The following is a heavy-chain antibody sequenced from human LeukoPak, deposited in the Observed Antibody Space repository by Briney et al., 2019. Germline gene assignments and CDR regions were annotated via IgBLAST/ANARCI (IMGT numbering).Heavy chain of an antibody. CDR3: ARYVHRVYGSTWFDP. J-gene: IGHJ5*02. Sequence: GASVKVSCKTSGGTFNNSAISWVRQDPAQGLEWLGGIMPLFGTAGYAQKFQGRVTITKDESTRTVYLELTSLTSDDTAVYYWARYVHRVYGSTWFDPWGEGSLVSVSS. CDR2: IMPLFGTA. D-gene: IGHD5/OR15-5a*01. CDR1: GGTFNNSA. V-gene: IGHV1-69*05.